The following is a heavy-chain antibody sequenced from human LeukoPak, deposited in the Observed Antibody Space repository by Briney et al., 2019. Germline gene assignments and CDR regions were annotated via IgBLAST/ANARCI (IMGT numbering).Heavy chain of an antibody. CDR1: GYTFTKSG. V-gene: IGHV1-18*01. CDR2: FSAYNGNT. D-gene: IGHD5-12*01. CDR3: ARDYPQYRNRGYSGYGTFDY. J-gene: IGHJ4*02. Sequence: ASVKVSCKASGYTFTKSGVSWLRQAPGQGLEWLGWFSAYNGNTNYAQNFQGRVTLTTDTSTSTAYLESTSLRSDDTAVYFCARDYPQYRNRGYSGYGTFDYWGQGTLVTVSS.